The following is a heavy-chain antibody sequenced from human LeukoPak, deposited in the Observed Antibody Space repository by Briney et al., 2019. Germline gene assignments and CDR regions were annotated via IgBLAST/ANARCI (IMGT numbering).Heavy chain of an antibody. CDR2: ISGSGAST. V-gene: IGHV3-23*01. CDR1: GFTLSTNA. Sequence: GGSLRLSCLTSGFTLSTNAMSWVRQAPGKGLEWISGISGSGASTYYADSVKGRFTISRDNSKNTLYLQMNSLRAEDTAVYYCARGVLFDYWGQGTLVTVSS. D-gene: IGHD5/OR15-5a*01. J-gene: IGHJ4*02. CDR3: ARGVLFDY.